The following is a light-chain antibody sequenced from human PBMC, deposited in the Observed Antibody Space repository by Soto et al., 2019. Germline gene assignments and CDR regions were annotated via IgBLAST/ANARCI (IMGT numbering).Light chain of an antibody. CDR2: DAS. CDR3: QQYDNLPLT. CDR1: QDIKNY. V-gene: IGKV1-33*01. J-gene: IGKJ4*01. Sequence: DMHMSRSPSSLSASVGHSATILCQASQDIKNYLNWYKQKPGKAPKLLIYDASDLETGVPSRFSGSGSGTDFTFTINSLQTEDTATYYCQQYDNLPLTFGGGTKVDIK.